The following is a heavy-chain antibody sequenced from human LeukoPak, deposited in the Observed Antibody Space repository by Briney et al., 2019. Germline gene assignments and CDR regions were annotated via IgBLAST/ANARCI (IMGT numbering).Heavy chain of an antibody. D-gene: IGHD3-9*01. CDR1: GFTFSTYY. V-gene: IGHV3-21*04. CDR2: ITGSSSYI. Sequence: PGGSLRLSCAASGFTFSTYYMNWVRQAPGKGLEWVSFITGSSSYIYYTDSVKGRFTISRDNAKNSLFLQMNSLRAEDTALYYCARENDYDILTKDAFDIWGQGTMVTVSS. CDR3: ARENDYDILTKDAFDI. J-gene: IGHJ3*02.